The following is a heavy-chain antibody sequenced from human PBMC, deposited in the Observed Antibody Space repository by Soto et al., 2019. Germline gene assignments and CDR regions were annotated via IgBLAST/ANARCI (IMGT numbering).Heavy chain of an antibody. CDR3: ARVHSGYDLPFEY. V-gene: IGHV1-69*12. D-gene: IGHD5-12*01. CDR1: GGTFSSYA. J-gene: IGHJ4*02. Sequence: QVQLVQSGAEVKKPGSSVKVSCKASGGTFSSYAISWERQAPGQGIEWMGGIIPIFVTANYAHKFQGRVRITADESTSTAYMELTSLRCEDTAVYYGARVHSGYDLPFEYCGQGTLVTVSS. CDR2: IIPIFVTA.